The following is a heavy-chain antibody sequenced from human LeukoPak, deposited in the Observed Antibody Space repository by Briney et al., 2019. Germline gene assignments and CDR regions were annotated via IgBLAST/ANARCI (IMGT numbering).Heavy chain of an antibody. CDR1: GFTFSSYA. V-gene: IGHV3-23*01. CDR3: VRVGSSRGYNY. Sequence: TGGSLRLSCAASGFTFSSYAMSWVRQAPGKGLEWVSALSGSGGSTYYADSVKGRFTISRDNSKNTLFLQMNSLRAEDTAVYYCVRVGSSRGYNYWGQGTLVTVSS. D-gene: IGHD5-12*01. J-gene: IGHJ4*02. CDR2: LSGSGGST.